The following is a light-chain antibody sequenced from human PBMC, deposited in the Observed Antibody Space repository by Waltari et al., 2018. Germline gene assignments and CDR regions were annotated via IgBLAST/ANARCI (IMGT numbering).Light chain of an antibody. V-gene: IGLV2-14*03. CDR3: SSYTNSNTWV. Sequence: QSALTQPASVSGSPGQSITISCTGTSSAVGGYNYVAWSQQPPGKAPKVLIYDVSNRPSRVSKRFSGSKSGNTASLTISGLQAEDEADYYCSSYTNSNTWVFGGGTKLTVL. CDR1: SSAVGGYNY. J-gene: IGLJ3*02. CDR2: DVS.